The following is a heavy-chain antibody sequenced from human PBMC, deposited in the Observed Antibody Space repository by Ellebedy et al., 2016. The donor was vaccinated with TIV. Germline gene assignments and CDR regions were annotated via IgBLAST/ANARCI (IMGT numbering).Heavy chain of an antibody. CDR2: IIPVLETP. Sequence: AASVKVSCKTSGYTFTSYGVSWARQAPGQGLEWMGGIIPVLETPNYAQKFQGRLTVSADKSTNTAYMELSSLTSEDTAVYYCAADLASVGQWGQGTLVIVSS. D-gene: IGHD1-26*01. J-gene: IGHJ1*01. V-gene: IGHV1-69*10. CDR1: GYTFTSYG. CDR3: AADLASVGQ.